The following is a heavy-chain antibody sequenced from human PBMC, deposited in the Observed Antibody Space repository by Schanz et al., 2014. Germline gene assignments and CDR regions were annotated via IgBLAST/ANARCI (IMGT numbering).Heavy chain of an antibody. CDR1: GFPFSSYS. D-gene: IGHD3-10*01. J-gene: IGHJ4*02. Sequence: VQLVDSGGGLVKPGGSLRLSCTASGFPFSSYSMNWVRQPPGRGLEWVSYIGNGGVTIYYADSVKGRFTISRDNSKNSLYLQMNSLRAEDTAVYYCARIGGSVFDYWAQGTLVTVSS. CDR2: IGNGGVTI. CDR3: ARIGGSVFDY. V-gene: IGHV3-48*04.